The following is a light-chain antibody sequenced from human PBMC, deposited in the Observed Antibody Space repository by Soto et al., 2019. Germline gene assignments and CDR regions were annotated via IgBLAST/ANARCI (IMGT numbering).Light chain of an antibody. J-gene: IGKJ1*01. CDR2: DAS. V-gene: IGKV1-5*01. CDR3: QQYNSYNS. CDR1: QSISSW. Sequence: DSHMAQSPTPLSASVGDRVTITCRASQSISSWLAWYRQKPGKAPKLLIYDASSLESGVPSRFSGSGSGTEFTLTISSLQPDDFATYYCQQYNSYNSFGQGTKVDI.